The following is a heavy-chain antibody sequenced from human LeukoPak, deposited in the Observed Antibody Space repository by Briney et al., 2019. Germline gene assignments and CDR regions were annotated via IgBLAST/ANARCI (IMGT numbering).Heavy chain of an antibody. CDR2: IWYDGSNK. Sequence: GRSLRLSCAASGFTSSSYGMHWVRQAPGKGLEWVAVIWYDGSNKYYADSVKGRFTISRDNSKNTLYLQMNSLRAEDTAVYYCARGHLYSSGWYDYWGQGTLVTVSS. CDR1: GFTSSSYG. D-gene: IGHD6-19*01. V-gene: IGHV3-33*01. J-gene: IGHJ4*02. CDR3: ARGHLYSSGWYDY.